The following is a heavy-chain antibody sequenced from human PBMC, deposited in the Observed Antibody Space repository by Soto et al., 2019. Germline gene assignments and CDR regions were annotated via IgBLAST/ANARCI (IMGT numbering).Heavy chain of an antibody. Sequence: SGPTLVNPTQTLTLTCTFSGFSLTTSGVRVSWIRQPPGKALEWLARIDWDGDEYYSTSLKTRLTVSKDTSKNQVVLTMTNMDPVDTATYYCARTQGVRIGDYYYYYGMDVWGQGTTVTVSS. CDR3: ARTQGVRIGDYYYYYGMDV. V-gene: IGHV2-70*04. D-gene: IGHD2-8*01. J-gene: IGHJ6*02. CDR1: GFSLTTSGVR. CDR2: IDWDGDE.